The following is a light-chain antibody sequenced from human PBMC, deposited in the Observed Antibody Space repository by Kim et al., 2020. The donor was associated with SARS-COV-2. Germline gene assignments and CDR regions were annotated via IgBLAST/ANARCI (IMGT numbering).Light chain of an antibody. V-gene: IGKV3-20*01. CDR2: GTS. J-gene: IGKJ4*01. CDR1: QPMTNNL. CDR3: QRNGGS. Sequence: PGDRATLSCRTSQPMTNNLLAWYQQKPGQPPRLLIHGTSSRATGVPDRFSGRGSATDFTLTISRLEPEDFAVYYCQRNGGSFGGGPKVDIK.